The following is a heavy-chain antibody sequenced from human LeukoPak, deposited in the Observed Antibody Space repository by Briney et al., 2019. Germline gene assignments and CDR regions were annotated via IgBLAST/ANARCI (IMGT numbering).Heavy chain of an antibody. D-gene: IGHD3-10*01. Sequence: SETLSLTCAVYGGSFSGYYWSWIRQPPGKGLEWIGEINHSGSTNYNPSLKSRVTISVDTSKNQFSLKLSSVTAADTAVYYCARGSRSTMVRGVINFGSAYFDYWRQRTLVTVSS. CDR3: ARGSRSTMVRGVINFGSAYFDY. CDR2: INHSGST. V-gene: IGHV4-34*01. J-gene: IGHJ4*02. CDR1: GGSFSGYY.